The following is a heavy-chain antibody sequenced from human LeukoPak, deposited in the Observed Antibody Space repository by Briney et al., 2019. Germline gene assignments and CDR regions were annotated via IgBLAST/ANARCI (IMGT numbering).Heavy chain of an antibody. CDR3: ATHNYWRKDY. CDR1: GFTFSSYS. V-gene: IGHV3-7*01. Sequence: TGGSLRLSCAASGFTFSSYSMNWVRQAPGVGLEWVATINQDGNAKYYVDSVKGRFAISRDNTKNSLSLQMSSLRDEDSGIYYCATHNYWRKDYWGQGTLVTVSS. CDR2: INQDGNAK. J-gene: IGHJ4*02. D-gene: IGHD5-24*01.